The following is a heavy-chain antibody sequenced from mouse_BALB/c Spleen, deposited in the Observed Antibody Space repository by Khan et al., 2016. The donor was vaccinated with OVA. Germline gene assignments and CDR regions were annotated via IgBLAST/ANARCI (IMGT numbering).Heavy chain of an antibody. Sequence: DLVKPGASVKLSCKASGYTFTSYWINWIKQRPGQGLEWIGRIAPGSGSTYYNEMFKGKATLTVDTSSSTAYIQLSSLSTEDSAVYCCARENYYGSTCYAMDYWGQVTSVTVSS. J-gene: IGHJ4*01. CDR1: GYTFTSYW. CDR2: IAPGSGST. CDR3: ARENYYGSTCYAMDY. D-gene: IGHD1-1*01. V-gene: IGHV1S41*01.